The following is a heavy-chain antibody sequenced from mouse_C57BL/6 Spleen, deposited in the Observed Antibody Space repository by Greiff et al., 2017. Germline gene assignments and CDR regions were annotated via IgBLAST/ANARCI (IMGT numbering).Heavy chain of an antibody. Sequence: QVQLKELGPGLVAPSQSLSITCTVSGFSLTSYGVHWVRQPPGKGLEWLVVIWSDGSTTYNSALKSRLSISKDNSKSQVFLKMNSLQTDDTAMYYCARHGGIYDGYYPYAMDYWGQGTSVTVSS. J-gene: IGHJ4*01. D-gene: IGHD2-3*01. CDR1: GFSLTSYG. V-gene: IGHV2-6-1*01. CDR3: ARHGGIYDGYYPYAMDY. CDR2: IWSDGST.